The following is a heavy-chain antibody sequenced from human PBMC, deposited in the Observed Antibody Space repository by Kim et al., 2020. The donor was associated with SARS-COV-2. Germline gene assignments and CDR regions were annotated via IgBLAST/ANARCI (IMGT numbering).Heavy chain of an antibody. D-gene: IGHD3-22*01. CDR1: GGSVSSGSYY. J-gene: IGHJ4*02. V-gene: IGHV4-61*01. CDR3: ARGDPYYDSSGYQFDY. CDR2: IYYSGST. Sequence: SETLSLTCTVSGGSVSSGSYYWSWIRQPPGKGLEWIGYIYYSGSTNYNPSLKSRVTISVDTSKNQFSLKLSSVTAADTAVYYCARGDPYYDSSGYQFDYWGQGTLVTVSS.